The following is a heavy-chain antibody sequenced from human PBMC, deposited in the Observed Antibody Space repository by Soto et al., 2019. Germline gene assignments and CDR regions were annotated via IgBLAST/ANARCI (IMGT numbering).Heavy chain of an antibody. CDR1: GYSFTSYW. Sequence: GESLKISCKGSGYSFTSYWISWVRQMPGKGLEWMGRIDPSDSYTNYSPSFQGHVTISADKSISTAYLQWSSLKASDTAMYYCARRCSGGSCYSGYYYGMDVWGQGTTVTVSS. D-gene: IGHD2-15*01. J-gene: IGHJ6*02. V-gene: IGHV5-10-1*01. CDR2: IDPSDSYT. CDR3: ARRCSGGSCYSGYYYGMDV.